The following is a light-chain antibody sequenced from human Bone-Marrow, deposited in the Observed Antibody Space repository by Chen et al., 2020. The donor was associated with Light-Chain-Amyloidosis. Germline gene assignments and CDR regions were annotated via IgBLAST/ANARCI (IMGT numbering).Light chain of an antibody. V-gene: IGLV3-25*03. CDR1: DLPTKY. J-gene: IGLJ2*01. CDR2: RDS. Sequence: SYELTQPPSLSVSPGQTARINCSGDDLPTKYAYWYHQKPGQAPVLVIHRDSERPSGISERFAGSSFGTTATLTISGVQAEDEPDYHCQSADSSGTYEVIFGGGTKLTVL. CDR3: QSADSSGTYEVI.